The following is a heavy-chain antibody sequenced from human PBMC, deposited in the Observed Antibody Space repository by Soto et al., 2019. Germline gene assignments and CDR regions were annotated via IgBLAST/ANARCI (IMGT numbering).Heavy chain of an antibody. J-gene: IGHJ6*02. Sequence: EVQLVESGGGLVQPGGSLRLSCAASGFDASVNLMNWVRQAPGKGLEWVSVINGAGDTKYADSVKGRFAISRDISRNTVYLQMNSLRAEDTAVYYCVRENYYYGMDVWGHGTTVTVSS. V-gene: IGHV3-66*01. CDR3: VRENYYYGMDV. CDR1: GFDASVNL. CDR2: INGAGDT.